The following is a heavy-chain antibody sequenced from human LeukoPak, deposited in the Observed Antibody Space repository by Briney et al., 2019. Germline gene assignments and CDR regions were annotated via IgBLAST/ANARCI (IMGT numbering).Heavy chain of an antibody. D-gene: IGHD3-22*01. Sequence: PGGSLRLSCAASGSGFTFSSSGMHWVRQAPGKGLEWVALIWSDGSNKYYAGSVKGRFTISSDNSNNTLYLQMNSLRAEDTALYYCASTGRGYYDSIDYWGQGTLVTVSS. V-gene: IGHV3-33*08. CDR2: IWSDGSNK. CDR3: ASTGRGYYDSIDY. CDR1: GSGFTFSSSG. J-gene: IGHJ4*02.